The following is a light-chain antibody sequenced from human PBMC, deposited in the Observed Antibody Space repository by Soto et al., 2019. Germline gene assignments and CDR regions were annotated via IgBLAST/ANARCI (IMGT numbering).Light chain of an antibody. CDR1: SSNIGAGYD. Sequence: QSVLTQPPSVSGAPGQRGTISCTGSSSNIGAGYDVHWYQQRPGTAPKLLIFGNINRPSGVPDRFSGSKSGTSASLAITGLQAEDEGDYYCASYAGNKYVFGTGTKVTVL. V-gene: IGLV1-40*01. J-gene: IGLJ1*01. CDR3: ASYAGNKYV. CDR2: GNI.